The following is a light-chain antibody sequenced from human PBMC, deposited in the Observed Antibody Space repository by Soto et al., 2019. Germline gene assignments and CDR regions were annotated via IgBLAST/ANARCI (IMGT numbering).Light chain of an antibody. Sequence: EIVLTQSPATLSLSPGERATLSCRASQSVSSYLAWYQQKPGQAPRLLIYDASNRATGIPARFSGSGSGTDFTLTISSLEPEDFAVYYCQQRSNWPGGTFGQGTKVEIK. CDR2: DAS. J-gene: IGKJ1*01. V-gene: IGKV3-11*01. CDR1: QSVSSY. CDR3: QQRSNWPGGT.